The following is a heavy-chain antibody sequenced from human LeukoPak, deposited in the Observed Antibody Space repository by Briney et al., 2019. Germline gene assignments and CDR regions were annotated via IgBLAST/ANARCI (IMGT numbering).Heavy chain of an antibody. CDR3: ASTTQGAMVRGVITLFDY. V-gene: IGHV3-21*04. CDR1: GFTVSSYS. J-gene: IGHJ4*02. Sequence: GGSLRLSCTVSGFTVSSYSMNWVRQAPGKGLEWVSSISGSNSYIYYADSMKGRFTISRDNAKNSLYLQMNSLRAEDTAVYYCASTTQGAMVRGVITLFDYWGQGTLVTVSS. CDR2: ISGSNSYI. D-gene: IGHD3-10*01.